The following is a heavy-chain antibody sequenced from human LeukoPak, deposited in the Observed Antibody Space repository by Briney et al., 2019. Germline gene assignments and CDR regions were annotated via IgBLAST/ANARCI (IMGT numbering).Heavy chain of an antibody. CDR1: GFTFRSHA. V-gene: IGHV3-23*01. CDR3: AKISVTVVAPAASLDY. D-gene: IGHD2-2*01. J-gene: IGHJ4*02. Sequence: GGFLRLSCVGSGFTFRSHAMSWVRQAPGKGLEWVSVISGSGGSTYYADSVKGRFTISRDNSKNTVFLQMNSLRAEDTAVYYCAKISVTVVAPAASLDYWGQGTLVSVSS. CDR2: ISGSGGST.